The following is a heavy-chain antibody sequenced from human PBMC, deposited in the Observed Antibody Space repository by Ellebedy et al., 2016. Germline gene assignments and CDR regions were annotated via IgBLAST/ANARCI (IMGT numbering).Heavy chain of an antibody. D-gene: IGHD6-19*01. CDR1: GYTFTSYA. CDR3: ARVPVAGNWFDP. CDR2: INAGNGNT. V-gene: IGHV1-3*01. Sequence: ASVKVSXKASGYTFTSYAMHWVRKAPGQRLEWMGWINAGNGNTKYSQKFQGRVTITRDTSASTAYMEVSSLRSEDTAVYYCARVPVAGNWFDPWGQGTLVTVSS. J-gene: IGHJ5*02.